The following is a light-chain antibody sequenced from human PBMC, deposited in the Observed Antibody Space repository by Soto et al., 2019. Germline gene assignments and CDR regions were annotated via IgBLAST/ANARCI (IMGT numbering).Light chain of an antibody. CDR3: QQYETFSGT. V-gene: IGKV1-5*03. Sequence: DIQMTQSPSTLSASVGDRVNITCRASQTFGRWLAWFQQKPGKAPKLLIYEASNLESGVPSRFSGSGSGTKFTLTIASLQPDDFATYYCQQYETFSGTFGPGTKVDIK. CDR1: QTFGRW. CDR2: EAS. J-gene: IGKJ1*01.